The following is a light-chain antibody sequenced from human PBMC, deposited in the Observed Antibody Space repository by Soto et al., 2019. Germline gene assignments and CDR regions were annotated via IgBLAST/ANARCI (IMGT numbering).Light chain of an antibody. CDR1: QSVSSY. CDR3: QQRSSWPLT. V-gene: IGKV3-11*01. CDR2: DAS. Sequence: EIVLTQSPATLSLSPGERATLSCRASQSVSSYLAWYQQHPGQAPRLLIYDASNRAAGIPARFSGSGSGTDFTLTISSLEPEDFAVYYCQQRSSWPLTFGGGTKVEIK. J-gene: IGKJ4*01.